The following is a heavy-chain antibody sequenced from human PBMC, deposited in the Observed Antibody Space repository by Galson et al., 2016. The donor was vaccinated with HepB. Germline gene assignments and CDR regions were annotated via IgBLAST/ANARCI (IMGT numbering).Heavy chain of an antibody. D-gene: IGHD3-3*01. J-gene: IGHJ4*02. CDR1: GYTFINYG. V-gene: IGHV1-18*01. CDR2: ITAYNGIT. CDR3: ALESSGGVFDY. Sequence: SVKVSCKASGYTFINYGISWVRQAPGQGLEWMGWITAYNGITKYAQKFQGRVTMTTDTSTNLAYMELRSLRSDETAVYSWALESSGGVFDYWGQGTLVTVSS.